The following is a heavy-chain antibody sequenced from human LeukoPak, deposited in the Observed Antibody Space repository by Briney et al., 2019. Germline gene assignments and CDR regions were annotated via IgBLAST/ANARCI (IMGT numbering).Heavy chain of an antibody. CDR1: GGSISSYY. V-gene: IGHV4-59*01. D-gene: IGHD3-3*01. J-gene: IGHJ6*03. Sequence: SETLSLTCTVSGGSISSYYWSWIRQPPGKGLEWIGYIYYSGSTNYNPSLKGRVTISVDTSKNQFSLKLSSVTAAGTAVYYCARGGITIFGVVIIPGYYYMDVWGKGTTVTVSS. CDR3: ARGGITIFGVVIIPGYYYMDV. CDR2: IYYSGST.